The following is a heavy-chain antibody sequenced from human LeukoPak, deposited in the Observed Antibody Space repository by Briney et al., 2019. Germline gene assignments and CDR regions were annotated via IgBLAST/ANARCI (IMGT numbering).Heavy chain of an antibody. D-gene: IGHD3-10*01. V-gene: IGHV3-7*01. Sequence: PGGSLRLSCAASGFTLSSYWMSRVRQAPGKGLEREANIKQGGSEKYYVDSVKGRFTISRDHAKNSLYLQMNSLRAEDTAVYYCARDLIPGRAFDIWGQETMVTVSS. CDR1: GFTLSSYW. CDR2: IKQGGSEK. J-gene: IGHJ3*02. CDR3: ARDLIPGRAFDI.